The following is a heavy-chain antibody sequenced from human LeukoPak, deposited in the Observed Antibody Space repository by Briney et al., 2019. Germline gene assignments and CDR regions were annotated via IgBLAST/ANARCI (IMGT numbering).Heavy chain of an antibody. CDR1: GFTFSSYE. V-gene: IGHV3-48*03. CDR3: ARGPPKTSILWFGGPAQDY. Sequence: PGGSLRLSCAASGFTFSSYEMNWVRQAPGKGLEWVSYISSSGSTIYYADSVKGRFTISRDNAKNSLYLQMNSLRAEDTAVYYCARGPPKTSILWFGGPAQDYWGQGTLVTVSS. CDR2: ISSSGSTI. D-gene: IGHD3-10*01. J-gene: IGHJ4*02.